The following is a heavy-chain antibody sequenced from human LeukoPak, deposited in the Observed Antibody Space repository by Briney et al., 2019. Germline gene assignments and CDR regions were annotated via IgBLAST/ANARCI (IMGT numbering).Heavy chain of an antibody. V-gene: IGHV3-23*01. Sequence: GGSLRLSCAASGFTFSSYAMSWVRQAPGKGLEWVSAISGSGGSTYYADSVKGRFTISRDNSKNTLYLQMNSLRAEDTAVYYCAKAPVDSSGYNFRGNYFDYWGQGTLVTVSS. CDR1: GFTFSSYA. CDR3: AKAPVDSSGYNFRGNYFDY. J-gene: IGHJ4*02. CDR2: ISGSGGST. D-gene: IGHD3-22*01.